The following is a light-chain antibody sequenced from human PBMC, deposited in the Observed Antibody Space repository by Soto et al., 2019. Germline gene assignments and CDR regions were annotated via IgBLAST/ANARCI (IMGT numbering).Light chain of an antibody. Sequence: DIQITQSPSSLSSSLGDRGTITFLAIQIIYTYLKLYEQKPWKAPKRLIYGASSLQSGVPSRFSGSGSGTDFILTIRSLQPEDSATYYCQHSYSIPLTFGGGTKVDIK. CDR3: QHSYSIPLT. CDR2: GAS. J-gene: IGKJ4*01. CDR1: QIIYTY. V-gene: IGKV1-39*01.